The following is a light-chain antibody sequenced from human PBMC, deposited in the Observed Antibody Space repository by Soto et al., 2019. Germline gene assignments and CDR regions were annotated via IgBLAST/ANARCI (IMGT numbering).Light chain of an antibody. CDR3: QQYNNWPHT. J-gene: IGKJ2*01. Sequence: EIVMTQSPATLSVSPGERATLSCRASQSVSSNLAWYQQKPGQAPRLLTHGASTRATGIPDRFSGSGSGTEFTLTISSLQSEDFAVYYCQQYNNWPHTFGQGTKLEIK. CDR1: QSVSSN. V-gene: IGKV3-15*01. CDR2: GAS.